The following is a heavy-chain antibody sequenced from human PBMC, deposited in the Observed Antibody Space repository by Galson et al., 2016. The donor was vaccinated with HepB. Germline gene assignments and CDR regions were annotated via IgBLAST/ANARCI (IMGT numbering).Heavy chain of an antibody. V-gene: IGHV4-39*01. J-gene: IGHJ4*02. CDR1: GGFINTRSHY. CDR3: ARQWAE. Sequence: ETLSLTCIVSGGFINTRSHYWGWIRQPPGKGLEWIGSISDNGNTFYNPSLTSQVTLSVDTSKNQFFLNVASVSVADTAIYFCARQWAEWGPGTLVTVSS. CDR2: ISDNGNT.